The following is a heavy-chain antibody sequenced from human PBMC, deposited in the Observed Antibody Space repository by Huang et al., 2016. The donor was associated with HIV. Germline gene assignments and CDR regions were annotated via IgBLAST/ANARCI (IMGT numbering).Heavy chain of an antibody. V-gene: IGHV4-39*01. D-gene: IGHD3-3*01. CDR2: VHYSGST. CDR3: ARHSDDFWSGYSYFDY. Sequence: QLQLQESGPGLVKPSETLSLTCTVSGGSISSSSYYWGWIRQPPGKGLEWIGGVHYSGSTYYNPSLKSRVTISVDTSKNQFSLKLSSVTAADTAVYYCARHSDDFWSGYSYFDYWGQGTLVPVSS. CDR1: GGSISSSSYY. J-gene: IGHJ4*02.